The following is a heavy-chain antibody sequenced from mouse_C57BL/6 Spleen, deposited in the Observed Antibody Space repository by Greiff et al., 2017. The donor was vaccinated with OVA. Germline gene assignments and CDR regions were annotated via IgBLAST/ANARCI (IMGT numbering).Heavy chain of an antibody. CDR2: INPNNGGT. CDR3: ARFLWYYSNYPWFAY. V-gene: IGHV1-26*01. Sequence: EVQLQQSGPELVKPGASVKISCKASGYTFTDYYMNWVKQSHGKSLEWIGDINPNNGGTSYNQKFKGKATLTVDKSSSTAYMELRSLTSEDSAVYYCARFLWYYSNYPWFAYWGQGTLVTVSA. CDR1: GYTFTDYY. J-gene: IGHJ3*01. D-gene: IGHD2-5*01.